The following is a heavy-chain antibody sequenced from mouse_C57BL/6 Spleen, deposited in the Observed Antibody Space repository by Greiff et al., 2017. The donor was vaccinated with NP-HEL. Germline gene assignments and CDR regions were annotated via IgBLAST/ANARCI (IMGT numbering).Heavy chain of an antibody. J-gene: IGHJ2*01. Sequence: VQLQQSGPGLVQPSQSLSITCTVSGFSLTSYGVHWVRQSPGKGLEWLGVIWRGGSTDYNAAFMSRLSITKDNSKSQVFFKMNSLQADDTAIYYCAKNRYDYDAVFDYWGQGTTLTVSS. CDR3: AKNRYDYDAVFDY. D-gene: IGHD2-4*01. CDR2: IWRGGST. V-gene: IGHV2-5*01. CDR1: GFSLTSYG.